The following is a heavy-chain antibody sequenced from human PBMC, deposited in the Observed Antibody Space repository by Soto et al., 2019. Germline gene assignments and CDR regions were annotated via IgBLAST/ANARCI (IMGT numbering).Heavy chain of an antibody. CDR2: IYPGDSDT. D-gene: IGHD3-16*02. J-gene: IGHJ6*03. CDR3: ARQGNFDYIWGSYPEPPYYYFYYMDV. Sequence: PGDSLTISCKGSGYSFSNYWIGWVRQMPGKALEWMGIIYPGDSDTRYSPSFQGQVTISADKSISTAYLQWSSLKASDTAMYYCARQGNFDYIWGSYPEPPYYYFYYMDVWGIGTPVTVSS. V-gene: IGHV5-51*01. CDR1: GYSFSNYW.